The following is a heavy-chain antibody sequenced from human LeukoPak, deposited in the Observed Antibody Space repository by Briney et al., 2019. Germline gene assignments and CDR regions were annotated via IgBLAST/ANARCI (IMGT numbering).Heavy chain of an antibody. Sequence: SETLSLTCSVSGGSISSYYWSWIRQPPGPGLEWMGYIYYSGSTKYNPTLKSRVTTSVETSKNQFSLKLSSVTAADTAVYYCARDSDGWLRAAFDIWGQGTMVTVSS. V-gene: IGHV4-59*01. CDR3: ARDSDGWLRAAFDI. D-gene: IGHD5-24*01. CDR2: IYYSGST. CDR1: GGSISSYY. J-gene: IGHJ3*02.